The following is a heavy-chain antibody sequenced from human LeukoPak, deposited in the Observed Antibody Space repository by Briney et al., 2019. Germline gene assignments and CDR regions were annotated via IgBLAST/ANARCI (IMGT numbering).Heavy chain of an antibody. CDR3: ARDLHYYDSGSPTSAWDDVFDI. Sequence: ASVTVSFKGSGYSFMNYGISWVRQGPGQGLEWMGWSSDYSGDTNYAQKFQGRVTITTDTSTSTAYMELRSLRSADTAVYYCARDLHYYDSGSPTSAWDDVFDIWGQGTMVTVS. D-gene: IGHD3-10*01. CDR2: SSDYSGDT. CDR1: GYSFMNYG. V-gene: IGHV1-18*04. J-gene: IGHJ3*02.